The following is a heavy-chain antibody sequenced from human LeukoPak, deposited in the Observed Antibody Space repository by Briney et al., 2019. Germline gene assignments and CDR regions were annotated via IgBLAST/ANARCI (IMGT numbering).Heavy chain of an antibody. D-gene: IGHD3-10*01. Sequence: SETLSLTCTVSGGSVSSGSYYWSWIRQPPGKGLESIGYIYYSGSTNYNPSLKSRVTISVDTSKNQFSLKLSSVTAADTAVYYCARDRGITMVRGVIPSFWFDPWGQGTLVTVSS. V-gene: IGHV4-61*01. CDR2: IYYSGST. CDR3: ARDRGITMVRGVIPSFWFDP. CDR1: GGSVSSGSYY. J-gene: IGHJ5*02.